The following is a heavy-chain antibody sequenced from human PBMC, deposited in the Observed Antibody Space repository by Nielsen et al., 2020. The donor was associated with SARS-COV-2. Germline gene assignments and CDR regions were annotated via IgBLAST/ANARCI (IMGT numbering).Heavy chain of an antibody. CDR1: GFTFSSYA. J-gene: IGHJ6*02. Sequence: GESLKISCSASGFTFSSYAMHWVRQAPGKGLEYVSAISSNGGSTYYADSVKGRFTISRDNSKNTLYLQMSSLRAEDTAVYYCVKGDYGDYYYYGMDVWGQGTTVTVFS. CDR3: VKGDYGDYYYYGMDV. CDR2: ISSNGGST. V-gene: IGHV3-64D*06. D-gene: IGHD4-17*01.